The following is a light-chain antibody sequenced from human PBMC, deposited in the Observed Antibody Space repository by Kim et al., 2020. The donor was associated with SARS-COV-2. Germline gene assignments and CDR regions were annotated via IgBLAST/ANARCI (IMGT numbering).Light chain of an antibody. CDR3: QQRSNWPLT. V-gene: IGKV3-11*01. CDR2: DAS. CDR1: QSISSY. Sequence: LTPGERATLSCRASQSISSYLAWYQQKPGQAPRLLIYDASNRATGIPARFSGSGSETDFTLTISGLEPEDFAVYYCQQRSNWPLTFGGGTKVDIK. J-gene: IGKJ4*01.